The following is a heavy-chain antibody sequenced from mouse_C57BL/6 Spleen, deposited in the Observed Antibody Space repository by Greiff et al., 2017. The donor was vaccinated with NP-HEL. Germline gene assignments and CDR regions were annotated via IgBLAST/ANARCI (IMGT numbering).Heavy chain of an antibody. CDR3: ARRVYGSSYEYFDV. D-gene: IGHD1-1*01. CDR1: GYSITSGYD. CDR2: ISYSGST. J-gene: IGHJ1*03. V-gene: IGHV3-1*01. Sequence: EVQLVESGPGMVKPSQSLSLTCTVTGYSITSGYDWHWIRHFPGNKLEWMGYISYSGSTNYNPSLKSRISITHDTSKNHFFLKLNSVTTEDTATYYCARRVYGSSYEYFDVWGTGTTVTVSS.